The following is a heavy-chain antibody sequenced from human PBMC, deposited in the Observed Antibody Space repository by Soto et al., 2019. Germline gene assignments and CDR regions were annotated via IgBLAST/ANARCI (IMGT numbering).Heavy chain of an antibody. CDR2: IYPGDSDT. D-gene: IGHD6-13*01. J-gene: IGHJ6*02. CDR3: ARQPYSIAAAGYYYYYGMDV. Sequence: LGESLKISCKGSGYSFTSYWIGWVRQMPGKGLEWMGIIYPGDSDTRYSPSFQGQVTISADKSISTAYLQWSSLKASDTAMYYCARQPYSIAAAGYYYYYGMDVWGQGTTVTVSS. V-gene: IGHV5-51*01. CDR1: GYSFTSYW.